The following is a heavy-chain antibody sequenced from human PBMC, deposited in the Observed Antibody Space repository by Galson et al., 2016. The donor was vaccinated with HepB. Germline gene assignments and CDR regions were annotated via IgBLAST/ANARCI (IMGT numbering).Heavy chain of an antibody. D-gene: IGHD1/OR15-1a*01. CDR2: ISNSGVST. CDR1: GFSFSAYA. V-gene: IGHV3-23*01. CDR3: SKGAGASPVTSNPVDY. Sequence: SLRLSCAASGFSFSAYATTWVRQAPGKGLKWVSGISNSGVSTYYADSVKGRFTISRDNSKNTVYLQMNSLRAEDTAVYYCSKGAGASPVTSNPVDYWGQGTRVTVSS. J-gene: IGHJ4*02.